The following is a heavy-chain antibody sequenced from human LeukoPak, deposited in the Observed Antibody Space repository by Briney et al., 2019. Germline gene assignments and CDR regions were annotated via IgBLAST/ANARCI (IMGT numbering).Heavy chain of an antibody. D-gene: IGHD3-10*01. CDR3: ARSGAKDGDIDY. CDR1: GYSISSGYY. Sequence: SETLSLTCTVSGYSISSGYYWGWIRQPPGKGLEWIGSIYHSGSTYYNPSLKSRVTISVDTSKNQFSLKLSSVTAADTAVYYCARSGAKDGDIDYWGQGTLVTVSS. CDR2: IYHSGST. V-gene: IGHV4-38-2*02. J-gene: IGHJ4*02.